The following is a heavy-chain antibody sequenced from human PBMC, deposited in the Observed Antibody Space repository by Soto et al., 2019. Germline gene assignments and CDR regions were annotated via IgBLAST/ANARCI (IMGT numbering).Heavy chain of an antibody. J-gene: IGHJ6*02. CDR1: GFSFRSYA. CDR2: ISYDGSNI. Sequence: QVQLVESGGDVVQPGRSLRLSCAASGFSFRSYAMHWVRQAPGKGLEWVAVISYDGSNIDYADSVKGRFTFSRDNSKNTLYLQMNSLRAEDTAVYYCARDRQDHYYGPDVSGQGTTVTVSS. CDR3: ARDRQDHYYGPDV. V-gene: IGHV3-30-3*01.